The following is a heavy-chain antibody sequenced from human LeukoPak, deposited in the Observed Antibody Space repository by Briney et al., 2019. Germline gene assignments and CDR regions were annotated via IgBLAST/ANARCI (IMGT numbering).Heavy chain of an antibody. V-gene: IGHV3-53*01. Sequence: GGSLRLSCAASGFTVSSNYMSWVRQAPGKGLEWVSVIYSGGSTYYADSVKGRFTISRDNAKNSLYLQMNSLRDGDTAVYYCARGSQYGDYGVDYWGQGTLVTVSS. CDR1: GFTVSSNY. CDR2: IYSGGST. CDR3: ARGSQYGDYGVDY. J-gene: IGHJ4*02. D-gene: IGHD4-17*01.